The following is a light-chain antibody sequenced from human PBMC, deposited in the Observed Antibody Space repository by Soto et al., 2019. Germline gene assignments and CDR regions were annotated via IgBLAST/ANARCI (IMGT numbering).Light chain of an antibody. CDR3: QQHGTSPIT. Sequence: EIVVMQSPATLSVPPGDRATLSCRASQSVVSSLAWYQQKPGQAPRLLIYGASSRATGIPDRFSGSGSGTDFTLTISRLEPEDFAVYYCQQHGTSPITFGQGTRLENK. J-gene: IGKJ5*01. CDR2: GAS. V-gene: IGKV3-20*01. CDR1: QSVVSS.